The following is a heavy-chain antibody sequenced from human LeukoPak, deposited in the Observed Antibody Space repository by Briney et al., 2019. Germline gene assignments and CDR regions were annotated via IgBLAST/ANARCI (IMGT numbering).Heavy chain of an antibody. Sequence: GGSLRLSCAASGFTFSSYSMNWVRQAPGKGLEWVSYVRRTSSTILYADSVKGRFTISRDKAKNSVYLQMNSLRDEDTAVYYCVRIRDSGSYYFYYGMDLWGQGTTVTVSS. CDR2: VRRTSSTI. CDR1: GFTFSSYS. J-gene: IGHJ6*02. D-gene: IGHD1-26*01. CDR3: VRIRDSGSYYFYYGMDL. V-gene: IGHV3-48*02.